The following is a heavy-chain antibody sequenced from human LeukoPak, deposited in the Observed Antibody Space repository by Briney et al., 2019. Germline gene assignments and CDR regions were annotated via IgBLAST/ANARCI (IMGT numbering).Heavy chain of an antibody. CDR2: INHSGST. Sequence: SETLSLTCAVYGGSFSGYYWSWIRQPPGKGLEGIGEINHSGSTNYNPSLKSRLTISVDTSKNKFSLKLNCLTAADTAVYYCARGPPRTGIVVVIAIPRRYFDYWGQGTLVTVSS. V-gene: IGHV4-34*01. CDR1: GGSFSGYY. J-gene: IGHJ4*02. CDR3: ARGPPRTGIVVVIAIPRRYFDY. D-gene: IGHD2-21*01.